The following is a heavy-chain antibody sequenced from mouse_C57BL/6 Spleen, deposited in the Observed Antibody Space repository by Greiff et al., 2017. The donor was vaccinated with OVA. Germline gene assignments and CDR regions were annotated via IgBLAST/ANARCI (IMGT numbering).Heavy chain of an antibody. J-gene: IGHJ2*01. V-gene: IGHV1-55*01. Sequence: VQLQQPGAELVKPGASVKMSCKASGYTFTSYWITWVKQRPGQGLEWIGDIYPGSGSTNYNEKFKSKATLTVDTSSSTAYMQLSSLTSEDSAVYYCAREDYGSRGDCFDYWGQGTTLTVSS. CDR3: AREDYGSRGDCFDY. CDR2: IYPGSGST. CDR1: GYTFTSYW. D-gene: IGHD1-1*01.